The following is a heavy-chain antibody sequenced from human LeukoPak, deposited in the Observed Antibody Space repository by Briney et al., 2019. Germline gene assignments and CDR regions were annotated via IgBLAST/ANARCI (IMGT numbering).Heavy chain of an antibody. CDR3: ASDLTIFPYNWFDP. V-gene: IGHV4-61*02. CDR1: GDSMSSGSSY. J-gene: IGHJ5*02. Sequence: PSQTLSLTCTVSGDSMSSGSSYWSWIRQPAGKGLEWIGRIYTSGSTIYNPSLKSRVTISVDTSKNQFSLNLSSVTVADTAVYYCASDLTIFPYNWFDPWGQGTLVTVSS. D-gene: IGHD3-3*01. CDR2: IYTSGST.